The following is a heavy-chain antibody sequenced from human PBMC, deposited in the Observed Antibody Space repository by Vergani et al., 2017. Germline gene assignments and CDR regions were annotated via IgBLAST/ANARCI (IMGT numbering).Heavy chain of an antibody. CDR3: ARERPSFRHDYDSSGYADY. CDR2: ISSSGSTI. J-gene: IGHJ4*02. D-gene: IGHD3-22*01. V-gene: IGHV3-11*01. CDR1: GFTFSDYY. Sequence: QVQLVESGGGLDKPGGSLRLSCAVSGFTFSDYYMSWIRQAPGKGLEWVSYISSSGSTIYYADSVKGRFTISRDNAKNSLYLQMNSLRAEDTAVYNCARERPSFRHDYDSSGYADYWGQGTLVTVSS.